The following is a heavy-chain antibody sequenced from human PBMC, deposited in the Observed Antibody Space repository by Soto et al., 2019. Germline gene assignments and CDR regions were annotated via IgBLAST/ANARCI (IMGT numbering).Heavy chain of an antibody. D-gene: IGHD4-17*01. Sequence: ASVKVSCKASGYTFTSYGISWVRQAPGQGLEWMGWISAYNGNTNYAQKLQGRVTMTTDTSTSTAYMELRSLRSDDTAVYYCARDLYGDSEVYYYYYGMDVWGQGTTVTVSS. V-gene: IGHV1-18*04. CDR2: ISAYNGNT. CDR1: GYTFTSYG. CDR3: ARDLYGDSEVYYYYYGMDV. J-gene: IGHJ6*02.